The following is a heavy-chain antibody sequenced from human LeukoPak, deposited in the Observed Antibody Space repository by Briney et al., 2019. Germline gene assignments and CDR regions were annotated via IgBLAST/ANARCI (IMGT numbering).Heavy chain of an antibody. CDR1: GDSVSSNSAA. D-gene: IGHD6-13*01. CDR3: ASVGGSSWVFDY. Sequence: LSQTLSLTCALSGDSVSSNSAAWNWIRQSPSRRLEWLGRTYYRSKTYNDSAVSVKSRITINPDTSKNQFSLQLNSLTPQDTAVSYCASVGGSSWVFDYWGQGTLVTVSS. J-gene: IGHJ4*02. V-gene: IGHV6-1*01. CDR2: TYYRSKTYN.